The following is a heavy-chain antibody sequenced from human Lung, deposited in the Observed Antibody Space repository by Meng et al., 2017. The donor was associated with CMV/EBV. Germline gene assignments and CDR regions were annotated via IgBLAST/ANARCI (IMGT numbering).Heavy chain of an antibody. J-gene: IGHJ6*02. Sequence: SXKISXSTSGFTFGDYAMNWVRQAPGKGLEWVGFIRSKAYGGTTEHAASVKGRFTISRDDSKSIAYLRMNSLKTEDTAVYYCVRLGGYCSSTSCYYYGMDVWGQRATVTVSS. CDR3: VRLGGYCSSTSCYYYGMDV. D-gene: IGHD2-2*01. V-gene: IGHV3-49*04. CDR1: GFTFGDYA. CDR2: IRSKAYGGTT.